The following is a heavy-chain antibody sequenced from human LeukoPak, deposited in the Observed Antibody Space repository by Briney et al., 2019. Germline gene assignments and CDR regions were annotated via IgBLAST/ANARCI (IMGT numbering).Heavy chain of an antibody. V-gene: IGHV3-30*04. CDR1: GFTLSRYA. Sequence: GGSLRLSCATSGFTLSRYAMHWVRQAPGKGLEWVAVISYDGSYKYYADSVKGRFTISRDNSKNALYLQMNSLRAEDTAVYYCARGARRGDDYGGFFDYWGQGTLVTVSS. D-gene: IGHD4-23*01. CDR3: ARGARRGDDYGGFFDY. J-gene: IGHJ4*02. CDR2: ISYDGSYK.